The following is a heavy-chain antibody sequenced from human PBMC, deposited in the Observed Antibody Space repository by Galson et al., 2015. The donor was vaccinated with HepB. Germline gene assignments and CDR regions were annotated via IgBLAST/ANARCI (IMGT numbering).Heavy chain of an antibody. V-gene: IGHV1-69*13. CDR3: ARGDQLLSLRVAAFDI. J-gene: IGHJ3*02. Sequence: SVKVSCKASGGTFSSYAISWVRQAPGQGLEWMGGIIPIFGTANYAQKFQGRVTITADESTSTAYMELSSLRSEDTAVYYCARGDQLLSLRVAAFDIWGQGTMVTVSS. CDR2: IIPIFGTA. D-gene: IGHD2-2*01. CDR1: GGTFSSYA.